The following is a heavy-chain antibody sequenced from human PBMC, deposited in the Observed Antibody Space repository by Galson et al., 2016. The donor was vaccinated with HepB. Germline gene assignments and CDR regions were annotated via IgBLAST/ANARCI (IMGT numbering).Heavy chain of an antibody. V-gene: IGHV3-49*03. D-gene: IGHD3-22*01. CDR1: GFTFGDYA. CDR2: IRSKTYGATT. Sequence: SLRLSCAASGFTFGDYAMSWFRQAPGMGLEWVGFIRSKTYGATTEYAASVKGRFSIPSDDSNSIAYLQMNSLKTEDTAVYYCSRATKLYYYDSSGYGYWGQGTLVTVSS. J-gene: IGHJ4*02. CDR3: SRATKLYYYDSSGYGY.